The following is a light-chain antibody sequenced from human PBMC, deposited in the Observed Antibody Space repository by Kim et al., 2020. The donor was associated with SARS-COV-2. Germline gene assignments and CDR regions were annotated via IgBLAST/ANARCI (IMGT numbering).Light chain of an antibody. CDR3: QAWDSSTVV. J-gene: IGLJ3*02. CDR2: QDT. CDR1: TLGDKY. V-gene: IGLV3-1*01. Sequence: VSPGQTASITCSGDTLGDKYACWYQQKPGQSPVLVIYQDTKRPSGIPERFSGSNSGNTATLTISGTQAMDEADYYCQAWDSSTVVFGGGTQLTVL.